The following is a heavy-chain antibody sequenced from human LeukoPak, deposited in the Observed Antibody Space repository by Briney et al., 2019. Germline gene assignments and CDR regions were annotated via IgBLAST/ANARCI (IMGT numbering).Heavy chain of an antibody. CDR3: ARGHKYSSSWYPYYFDY. J-gene: IGHJ4*02. Sequence: PSETLSLTCAVYGGSFGGYYWSWIRQPPGKGLEWIGEINHSGSTNYNPSLKSRVTISVDTSKNQFSLKLSSVTAADTAVYYCARGHKYSSSWYPYYFDYWGQGTLVTVSS. D-gene: IGHD6-13*01. V-gene: IGHV4-34*01. CDR1: GGSFGGYY. CDR2: INHSGST.